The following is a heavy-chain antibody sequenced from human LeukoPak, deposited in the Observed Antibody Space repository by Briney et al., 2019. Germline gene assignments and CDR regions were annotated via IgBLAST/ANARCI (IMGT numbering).Heavy chain of an antibody. D-gene: IGHD4/OR15-4a*01. J-gene: IGHJ4*02. CDR3: AATAGSNVEFDY. Sequence: GGSLRLSCAASGFTFSSYAMSWVRQAPGKGLEWVSAISGSGGSTYYADSVKGRFTISRDNSKNTLYLQMNSLRAEDPAVYYCAATAGSNVEFDYWGQGTLVTVSS. CDR1: GFTFSSYA. V-gene: IGHV3-23*01. CDR2: ISGSGGST.